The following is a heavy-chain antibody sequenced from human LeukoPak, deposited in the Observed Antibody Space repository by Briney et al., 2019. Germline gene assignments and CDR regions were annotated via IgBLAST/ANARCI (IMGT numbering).Heavy chain of an antibody. V-gene: IGHV4-4*07. CDR2: IYTSGST. CDR3: ARVIFPVTIFGVVTENWFDP. D-gene: IGHD3-3*01. J-gene: IGHJ5*02. Sequence: PSETLSLTCTVSGGSISSYYWSWIRQPAGKGLEWIGRIYTSGSTNYNPSLKSRVTMSVDTSKNQFSLKLSSVTAADTAVYYCARVIFPVTIFGVVTENWFDPWGQGTLVTVSS. CDR1: GGSISSYY.